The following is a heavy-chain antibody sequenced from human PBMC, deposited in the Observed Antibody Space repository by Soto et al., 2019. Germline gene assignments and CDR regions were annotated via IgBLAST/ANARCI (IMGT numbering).Heavy chain of an antibody. D-gene: IGHD3-22*01. CDR3: ATYYYDSRAGF. Sequence: SETLSLTCAVHGGSFSNYYWSWIRQPPGKGLEWIGEIDHSGSTSYNPSLKSRVTISIDTSRNQFSLELRSVTAADTAIYYCATYYYDSRAGFWGQGTLVTVSS. CDR2: IDHSGST. CDR1: GGSFSNYY. V-gene: IGHV4-34*01. J-gene: IGHJ4*02.